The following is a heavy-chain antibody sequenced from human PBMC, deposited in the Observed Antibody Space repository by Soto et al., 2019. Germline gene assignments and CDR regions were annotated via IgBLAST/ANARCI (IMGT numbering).Heavy chain of an antibody. V-gene: IGHV3-13*01. D-gene: IGHD3-9*01. Sequence: EVQLVESGGGLVQPGGSLRLSCAASGFTFSSYDMHWVRQATGKGLEWVSAIGTAGDTYYPGSVKGRFTISRENAKNSLYLQMNSLRAEDTAVYYCAREERDFDWCYGMDVWGQGTTVTVSS. CDR2: IGTAGDT. CDR3: AREERDFDWCYGMDV. CDR1: GFTFSSYD. J-gene: IGHJ6*02.